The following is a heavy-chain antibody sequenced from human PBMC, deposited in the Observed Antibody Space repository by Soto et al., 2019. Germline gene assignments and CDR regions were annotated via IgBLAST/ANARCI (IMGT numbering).Heavy chain of an antibody. CDR2: ISYDGSNK. Sequence: QVQLVESGGGVVQPGRSLRLSCAASGFTFSSYAMHWVRQAPGKGLEWVAVISYDGSNKYYADSVKGRFTISRDNSKNTRYLQMNSLRAEDTAVYYCARESGYCISTSCFYGMDVWGQGTTVTVSS. V-gene: IGHV3-30-3*01. CDR1: GFTFSSYA. D-gene: IGHD2-2*01. J-gene: IGHJ6*02. CDR3: ARESGYCISTSCFYGMDV.